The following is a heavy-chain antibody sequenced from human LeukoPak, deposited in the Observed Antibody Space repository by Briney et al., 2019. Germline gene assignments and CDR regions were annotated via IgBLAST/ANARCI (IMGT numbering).Heavy chain of an antibody. CDR3: ARGFWGDGYNLYYFDY. D-gene: IGHD5-24*01. V-gene: IGHV1-69*13. J-gene: IGHJ4*02. CDR1: GGTFSSYA. CDR2: IIPIFGTA. Sequence: ASVKVSCKASGGTFSSYAISWVRQASGQGLEWMGGIIPIFGTANYAQKFQGRVTITADESTSTAYMELSSLRSEDTAVYYCARGFWGDGYNLYYFDYWGQGTLVTVSS.